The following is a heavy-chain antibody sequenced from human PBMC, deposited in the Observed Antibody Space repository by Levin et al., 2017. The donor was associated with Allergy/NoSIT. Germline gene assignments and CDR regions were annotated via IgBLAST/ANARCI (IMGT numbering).Heavy chain of an antibody. D-gene: IGHD7-27*01. CDR3: VRVKLGIGDAFDI. CDR2: INPSNGNT. J-gene: IGHJ3*02. CDR1: GYTFTGYY. V-gene: IGHV1-2*02. Sequence: ASVKVSCKASGYTFTGYYLHWVRQAPGQGLEWMGWINPSNGNTDSAQKFQGRVTMTRDTSISTAYMELSRLTSDDTAAYYCVRVKLGIGDAFDIWGQGTMVTVSS.